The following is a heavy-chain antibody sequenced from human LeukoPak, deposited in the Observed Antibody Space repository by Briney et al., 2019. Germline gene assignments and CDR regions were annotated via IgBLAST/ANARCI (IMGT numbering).Heavy chain of an antibody. Sequence: PSETLSLTCTVSGGSISSYYWSWIRQPPGKGLEWIGYIYYSGSTNYNPSLKSRVTISVDTSKNQFSLKLSSVTAADTAVYYCAREAPYCSSTSCPYYYYYYYMDVWGKGTTATVSS. V-gene: IGHV4-59*01. J-gene: IGHJ6*03. D-gene: IGHD2-2*01. CDR3: AREAPYCSSTSCPYYYYYYYMDV. CDR1: GGSISSYY. CDR2: IYYSGST.